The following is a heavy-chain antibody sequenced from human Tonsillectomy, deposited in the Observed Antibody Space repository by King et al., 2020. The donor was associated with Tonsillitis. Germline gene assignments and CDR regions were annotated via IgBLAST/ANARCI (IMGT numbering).Heavy chain of an antibody. Sequence: QLQESGPGLVKPSQTLSLTCTVSGGSISSGGYYWSWIRQHPGKGLEWIGYFYYSGSTYYNPSLKSRVTISVDTTKNQFSLKLSSVTAADTAVYYCASASEHCSSTSCYRLFDYWGQGALVTVSS. CDR2: FYYSGST. D-gene: IGHD2-2*01. J-gene: IGHJ4*02. CDR3: ASASEHCSSTSCYRLFDY. V-gene: IGHV4-31*03. CDR1: GGSISSGGYY.